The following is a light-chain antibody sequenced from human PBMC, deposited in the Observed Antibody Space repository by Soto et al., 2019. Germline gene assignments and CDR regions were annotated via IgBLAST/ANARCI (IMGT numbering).Light chain of an antibody. Sequence: IQLTQSPSSLSASVGDTVTITCRASQAIGSYFAWYQQRPGTAPKLRIYSASTLQSWVPSRFSGSGSGTYFTHTISSLPHADFATYYCQQVDSYPRTIGHGTTVD. CDR1: QAIGSY. V-gene: IGKV1-9*01. J-gene: IGKJ3*01. CDR3: QQVDSYPRT. CDR2: SAS.